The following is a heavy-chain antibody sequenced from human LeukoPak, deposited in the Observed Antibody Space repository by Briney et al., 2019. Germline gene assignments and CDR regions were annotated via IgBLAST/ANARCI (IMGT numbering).Heavy chain of an antibody. CDR3: ARALSYCSSTSRYNNWFDP. J-gene: IGHJ5*02. D-gene: IGHD2-2*02. CDR2: IYHSGST. Sequence: SETLSLTCTVSGYSISSGYYWGWIRQPPGKGLEWIGSIYHSGSTYYNPSLKSRVTISVDTSKNQFSLKLSSVTAADTAVYYCARALSYCSSTSRYNNWFDPWGQGTLVTVSS. CDR1: GYSISSGYY. V-gene: IGHV4-38-2*02.